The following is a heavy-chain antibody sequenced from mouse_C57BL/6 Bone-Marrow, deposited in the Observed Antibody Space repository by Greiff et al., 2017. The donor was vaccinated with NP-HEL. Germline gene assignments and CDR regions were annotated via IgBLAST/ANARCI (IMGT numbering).Heavy chain of an antibody. D-gene: IGHD1-1*01. V-gene: IGHV3-6*01. Sequence: EVHLVESGPGLVKPSQSLSLTCSVTGYSITSGYYWNWIRQFPGNKLEWMGYISYDGSNNYNPSLKNRISITRDTSKNQFFLKLNSVTTEDTATYYCATVYGSKYYYAMDYWGQGTSVTVSS. CDR1: GYSITSGYY. CDR3: ATVYGSKYYYAMDY. J-gene: IGHJ4*01. CDR2: ISYDGSN.